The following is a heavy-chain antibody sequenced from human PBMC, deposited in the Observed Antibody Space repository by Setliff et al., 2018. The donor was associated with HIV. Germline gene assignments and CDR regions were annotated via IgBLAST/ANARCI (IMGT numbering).Heavy chain of an antibody. Sequence: RASVKVSCKASGYTFTDYYIHWVRQAPGHGLEWVGRINPKSGVTSYAQNFRARVTMTRDTSTNTAYMELTSLTSDDTAVYFCARGNGEHGHWGQGTLVTVSS. V-gene: IGHV1-2*06. CDR2: INPKSGVT. D-gene: IGHD4-17*01. CDR1: GYTFTDYY. J-gene: IGHJ4*02. CDR3: ARGNGEHGH.